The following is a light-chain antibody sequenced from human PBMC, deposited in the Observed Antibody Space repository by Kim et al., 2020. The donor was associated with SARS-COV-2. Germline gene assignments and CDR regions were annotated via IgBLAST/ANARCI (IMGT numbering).Light chain of an antibody. CDR2: EVS. Sequence: QSVTISCTGTSSDVGGYNYVSWYQHHPGKAPKLMIYEVSKRPSGVPDRFSGSKSGNTASLTVSGLQAEDEADYYCSSYAGSNKYVLFGGGTQLTVL. CDR3: SSYAGSNKYVL. J-gene: IGLJ2*01. CDR1: SSDVGGYNY. V-gene: IGLV2-8*01.